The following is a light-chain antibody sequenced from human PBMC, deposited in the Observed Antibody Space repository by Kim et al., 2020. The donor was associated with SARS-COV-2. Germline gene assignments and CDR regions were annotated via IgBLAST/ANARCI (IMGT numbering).Light chain of an antibody. V-gene: IGLV1-44*01. CDR3: AAWDDSLNGYV. CDR2: SNN. CDR1: SSNIGTNT. Sequence: LTQPPSASGTPGQRVTISCSGSSSNIGTNTVNWYQQLPGTAPKLLIHSNNQRPSGVPDRFSGSKSGTSASLAISGLQSEDEADYYCAAWDDSLNGYVFGTGTKVTVL. J-gene: IGLJ1*01.